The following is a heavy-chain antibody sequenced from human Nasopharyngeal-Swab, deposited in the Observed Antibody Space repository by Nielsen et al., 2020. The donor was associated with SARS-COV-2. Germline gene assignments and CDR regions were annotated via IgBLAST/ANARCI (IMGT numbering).Heavy chain of an antibody. J-gene: IGHJ6*02. D-gene: IGHD6-6*01. CDR2: ISGSGGST. V-gene: IGHV3-23*01. Sequence: GESLKISCAASGFTFSSYAMSWVRQAPGKGLEWVSAISGSGGSTYYADSVKGRFTISRDNSKNTLYLQMNSLRAEDTAVYYCAKGSTAAPYYYGMDVWGQGTTVTVSS. CDR3: AKGSTAAPYYYGMDV. CDR1: GFTFSSYA.